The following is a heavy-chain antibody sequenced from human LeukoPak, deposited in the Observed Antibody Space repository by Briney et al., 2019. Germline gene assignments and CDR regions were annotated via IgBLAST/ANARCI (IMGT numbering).Heavy chain of an antibody. J-gene: IGHJ4*02. CDR1: GFTFNTYG. Sequence: PGGSLRLSCAASGFTFNTYGMHWVRQAPGKGLEWVAVISYDGSNKFYADSVKGRFTISRDNSKSTLYLQMNSLRAEDTAVYYCAKDKYYYGSGSDFDYWGQGTLVTVSS. V-gene: IGHV3-30*18. D-gene: IGHD3-10*01. CDR2: ISYDGSNK. CDR3: AKDKYYYGSGSDFDY.